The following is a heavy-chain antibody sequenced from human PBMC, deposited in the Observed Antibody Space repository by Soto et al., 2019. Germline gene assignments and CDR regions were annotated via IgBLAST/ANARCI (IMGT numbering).Heavy chain of an antibody. CDR2: ISAYNGNT. J-gene: IGHJ4*02. CDR3: ARDQESITDRILQY. D-gene: IGHD3-10*01. Sequence: ASVKVSCKASGDTFASFGFGWVRQAPGQGLEWLGWISAYNGNTHYAQKVRDRVTLTTDTSTNTAYMESRSLTSDDTAVYYCARDQESITDRILQYWGQGTRVTVSS. V-gene: IGHV1-18*01. CDR1: GDTFASFG.